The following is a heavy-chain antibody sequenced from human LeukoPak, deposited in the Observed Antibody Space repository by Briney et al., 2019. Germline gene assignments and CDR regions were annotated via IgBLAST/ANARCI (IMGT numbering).Heavy chain of an antibody. CDR2: FNPNSGAT. V-gene: IGHV1-2*02. Sequence: ASVKVSCKASGYTFIGYYILWVRQAPGQGLEWMAWFNPNSGATNQAQRFQGRVTMTRDASIRTAYMELSRLRYDDTAVYYCARGEAATTPWFEYWGQGTLLTVSS. D-gene: IGHD5-12*01. CDR3: ARGEAATTPWFEY. CDR1: GYTFIGYY. J-gene: IGHJ4*02.